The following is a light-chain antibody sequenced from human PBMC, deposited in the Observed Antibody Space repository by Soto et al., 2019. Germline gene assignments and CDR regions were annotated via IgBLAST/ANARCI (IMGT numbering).Light chain of an antibody. J-gene: IGKJ4*01. CDR3: QQRSDWPST. V-gene: IGKV3-11*01. Sequence: EIVLTQSPVTLSLSPGERATLSCRASQSVGSYFAWYQQKPGQAPRLLIYDASSRATGIPARFSGSGSGTDFTLTISSLEPEDFAFYYCQQRSDWPSTFGGGTRVEIK. CDR1: QSVGSY. CDR2: DAS.